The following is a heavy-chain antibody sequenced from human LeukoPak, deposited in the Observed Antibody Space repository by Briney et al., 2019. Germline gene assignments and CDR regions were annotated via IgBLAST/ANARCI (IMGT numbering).Heavy chain of an antibody. CDR1: GFTFSSYE. CDR3: ARDSGYCSGGSCYAFDY. Sequence: GSLRLSCAASGFTFSSYEMDWVRQAPGKGLEWVSYISSSGSTIYYADSVKGRFTISRDNAKNSLYLQMNSLRAEDTAVYYCARDSGYCSGGSCYAFDYWGQGTLVTVSS. CDR2: ISSSGSTI. V-gene: IGHV3-48*03. D-gene: IGHD2-15*01. J-gene: IGHJ4*02.